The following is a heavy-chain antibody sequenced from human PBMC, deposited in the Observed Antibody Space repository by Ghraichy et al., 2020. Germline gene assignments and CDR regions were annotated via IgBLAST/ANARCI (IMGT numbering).Heavy chain of an antibody. CDR2: VKPDGGEK. D-gene: IGHD1-1*01. Sequence: GGSLRLSCAASGFMFSSYWGTWVRQAPGKGLEWVANVKPDGGEKNYVGSVKGRFTISRDNAKKSLYLQMNSLRAEDTAVYYCAKCRGTTWNDALDVWGQGTMVTVS. J-gene: IGHJ3*01. CDR1: GFMFSSYW. V-gene: IGHV3-7*01. CDR3: AKCRGTTWNDALDV.